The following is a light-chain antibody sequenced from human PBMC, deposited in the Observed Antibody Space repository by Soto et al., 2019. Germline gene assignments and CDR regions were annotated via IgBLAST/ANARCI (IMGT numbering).Light chain of an antibody. CDR2: QDS. CDR3: QAWDSSSYVV. Sequence: SYELTQPPSVSVSPGQTASITCSGDKLGDKYACWYQQKPGQSPVLVIYQDSKRPSGIPERFSGSNSGNTAXLTISGTQAMDEADYYCQAWDSSSYVVFGGGTKLTVL. CDR1: KLGDKY. V-gene: IGLV3-1*01. J-gene: IGLJ2*01.